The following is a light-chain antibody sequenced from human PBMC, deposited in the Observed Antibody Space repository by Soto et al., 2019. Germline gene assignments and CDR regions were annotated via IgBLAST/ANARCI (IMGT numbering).Light chain of an antibody. CDR2: GAS. Sequence: EIVLTQSPGTLSLSPGERATLSCRASQSVSNNYLAWYQQKPGQAPRLLISGASTGATGIPARFSGSGSGTEFTLTISSLQSEDCAIYYCQQYHTWPITFGGGTRLEI. V-gene: IGKV3-15*01. CDR3: QQYHTWPIT. CDR1: QSVSNN. J-gene: IGKJ5*01.